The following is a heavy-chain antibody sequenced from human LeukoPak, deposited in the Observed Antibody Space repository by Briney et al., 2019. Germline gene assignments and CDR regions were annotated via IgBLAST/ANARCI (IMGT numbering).Heavy chain of an antibody. CDR3: AKDPLVTGTTSYCFDP. Sequence: AGGSLRLSCAASGFTVSSNYMSWVRQAPGKGLEWVSVIYSGGSTYYADSVKGRFTLSRDNSKNTLYLQMNSLRAEDTAIYYCAKDPLVTGTTSYCFDPWGQGTLVTVSS. V-gene: IGHV3-66*01. CDR2: IYSGGST. J-gene: IGHJ5*02. CDR1: GFTVSSNY. D-gene: IGHD1-7*01.